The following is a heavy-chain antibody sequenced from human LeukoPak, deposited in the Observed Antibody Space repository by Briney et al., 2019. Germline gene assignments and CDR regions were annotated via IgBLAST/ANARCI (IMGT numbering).Heavy chain of an antibody. J-gene: IGHJ4*02. Sequence: ASVKVSCKASGYTFTSYGISWVRQAPGQGLEWMGWISAYNGDTNYAQKLQGRVTMTTDTSTSTAYMELRSLRSDDTAVYYCARDLERMTTVTTDDYWGQGTLVTVSS. CDR2: ISAYNGDT. CDR1: GYTFTSYG. V-gene: IGHV1-18*01. D-gene: IGHD4-17*01. CDR3: ARDLERMTTVTTDDY.